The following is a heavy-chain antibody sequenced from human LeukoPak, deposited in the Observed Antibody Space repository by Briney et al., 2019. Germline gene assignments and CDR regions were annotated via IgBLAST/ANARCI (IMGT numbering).Heavy chain of an antibody. J-gene: IGHJ3*02. V-gene: IGHV1-69*05. CDR2: IIPIFGTA. CDR1: GCTFSSYA. CDR3: SSHRLGLYYYDSSGYYSDAFDI. Sequence: GASVKVSCKASGCTFSSYAISWVRQAPGQGLEWMGGIIPIFGTANYAHKFQGRFTITTDKSKNTVYLQMSSLRAEDTAVYYCSSHRLGLYYYDSSGYYSDAFDIWGQGTMVTVSS. D-gene: IGHD3-22*01.